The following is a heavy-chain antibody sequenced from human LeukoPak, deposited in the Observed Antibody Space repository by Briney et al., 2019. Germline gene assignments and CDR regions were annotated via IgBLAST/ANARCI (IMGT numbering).Heavy chain of an antibody. CDR3: ASGGSYFGY. CDR1: GFTFSSYC. V-gene: IGHV3-7*05. J-gene: IGHJ4*02. CDR2: IKQDGSEK. Sequence: GGSLRLSCEGSGFTFSSYCMSWVRQAPGKGLEWVANIKQDGSEKYYVDSVKGRFTISRDNAKNSLFLQMNRLRADDTAVYYCASGGSYFGYWGQGTLVSVSS.